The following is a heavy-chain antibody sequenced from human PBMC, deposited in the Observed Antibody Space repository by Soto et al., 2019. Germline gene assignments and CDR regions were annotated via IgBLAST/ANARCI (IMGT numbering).Heavy chain of an antibody. V-gene: IGHV4-34*01. Sequence: SETLSLTCAVYGGSFSGYYWSWIRQPPGKGLEWIGEINHSGSTSYNPSLKSRVIISIDTSKNQFSLKVGSVTAADTAVYYCASSSLYGMDVWGQGTTVTVSS. CDR1: GGSFSGYY. CDR3: ASSSLYGMDV. J-gene: IGHJ6*02. CDR2: INHSGST.